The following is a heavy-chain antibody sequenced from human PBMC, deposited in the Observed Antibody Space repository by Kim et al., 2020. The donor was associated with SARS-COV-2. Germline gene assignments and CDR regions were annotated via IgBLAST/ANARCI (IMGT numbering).Heavy chain of an antibody. D-gene: IGHD3-9*01. CDR1: GFAMSSYG. V-gene: IGHV3-33*01. CDR2: IWYDGGNK. CDR3: ARDYAGYFKGLDV. Sequence: GGSLRLSCAASGFAMSSYGMHWVRQAPGKGLEWVSLIWYDGGNKYYADSVKGRFTISRDNSKNTLYLQMNSLRAEDTVVYYCARDYAGYFKGLDVWGQGTTVTVSS. J-gene: IGHJ6*02.